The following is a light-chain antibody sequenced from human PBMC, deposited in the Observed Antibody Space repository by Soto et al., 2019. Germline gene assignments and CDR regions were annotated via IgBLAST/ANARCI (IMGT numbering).Light chain of an antibody. V-gene: IGLV2-23*02. CDR1: SSDVGSYNL. J-gene: IGLJ3*02. Sequence: QSALTQPASVSGSPGQSITISCTGTSSDVGSYNLVSWYQQHPGKAPKLMIYEVSKRPSGVSNRFSGSKSGNTASLTISGLQAEDEADYYCCSYSGSFWVFGGVTKVTVL. CDR2: EVS. CDR3: CSYSGSFWV.